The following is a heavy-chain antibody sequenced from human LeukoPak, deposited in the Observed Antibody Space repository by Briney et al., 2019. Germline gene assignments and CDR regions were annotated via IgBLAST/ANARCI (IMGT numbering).Heavy chain of an antibody. CDR1: GYTFTGYY. Sequence: ASVKVSCKASGYTFTGYYMHWVRQAPGQGLEWMGRINPNSGGTNYTQKFQGRVTMTRDTSISTAYMELSRLRSDDTAVYYCARVKDDYVWGGYSYWGQGTLVTVSS. J-gene: IGHJ4*02. CDR3: ARVKDDYVWGGYSY. D-gene: IGHD3-16*01. V-gene: IGHV1-2*06. CDR2: INPNSGGT.